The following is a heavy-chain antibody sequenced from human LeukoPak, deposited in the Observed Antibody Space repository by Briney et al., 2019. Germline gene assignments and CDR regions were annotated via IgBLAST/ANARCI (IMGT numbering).Heavy chain of an antibody. V-gene: IGHV5-51*01. CDR1: GYSFTSYW. J-gene: IGHJ6*03. D-gene: IGHD2-8*01. Sequence: LGESLKISCKGSGYSFTSYWIGWVRQMPGKGLEWMGIIYPDDSDTRYSPSFEGRVIISVDKSISTAYLQWSSLKAPDTATYYCARHGHCTNGVCYSNYYYYMDVWGKGTTVTVSS. CDR2: IYPDDSDT. CDR3: ARHGHCTNGVCYSNYYYYMDV.